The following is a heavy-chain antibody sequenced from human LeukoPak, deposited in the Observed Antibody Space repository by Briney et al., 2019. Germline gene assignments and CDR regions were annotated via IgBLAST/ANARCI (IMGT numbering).Heavy chain of an antibody. D-gene: IGHD2-21*02. CDR1: GFTFSSYW. V-gene: IGHV3-11*04. Sequence: KPGGSLRLSCAASGFTFSSYWMSWIRQAPGKGLEWVSYISSSGSTIYYADSVKGRSTISRDNAKNSLYLQMNSLRAEDTAVYYCARSPPPVHCGGDCYSPYMDVWGKGTTVTVSS. CDR2: ISSSGSTI. CDR3: ARSPPPVHCGGDCYSPYMDV. J-gene: IGHJ6*03.